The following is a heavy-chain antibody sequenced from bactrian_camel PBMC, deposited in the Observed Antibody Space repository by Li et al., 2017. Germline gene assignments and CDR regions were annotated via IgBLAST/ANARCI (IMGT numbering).Heavy chain of an antibody. CDR1: GFNYDSHC. J-gene: IGHJ4*01. D-gene: IGHD2*01. Sequence: HVQLVESGGGSVQSGGSLRLSCVASGFNYDSHCMGWWRQSPGKEREGVATLDVDGRRTYADSVKGRFTISKDDAKNTLYLQMNDLKSEDTATYYCAADFWKKRVPSGSDSWNPPYTGQGTQVTVS. V-gene: IGHV3S55*01. CDR2: LDVDGRR.